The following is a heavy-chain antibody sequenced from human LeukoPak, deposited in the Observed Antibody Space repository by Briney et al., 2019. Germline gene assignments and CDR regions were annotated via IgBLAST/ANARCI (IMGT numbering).Heavy chain of an antibody. Sequence: ASVKVSCKASGGTFSSYAISWVRQAPGQGLEWMGGIIPIFGTANYAQKFQGRVTITADESTSTAYMELSSLRSEDTAVYYCARESYDILTASGGYYFDYWGREPWSPSPQ. D-gene: IGHD3-9*01. J-gene: IGHJ4*02. V-gene: IGHV1-69*13. CDR2: IIPIFGTA. CDR3: ARESYDILTASGGYYFDY. CDR1: GGTFSSYA.